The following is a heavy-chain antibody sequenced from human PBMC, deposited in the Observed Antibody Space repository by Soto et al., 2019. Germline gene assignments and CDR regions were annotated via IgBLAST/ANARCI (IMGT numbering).Heavy chain of an antibody. Sequence: SETLSLTCAVSGGSISSGGYSWSWIRQPPGKGLEWIGYIYLSGSTYYNPSIKSRVTISVDTSKNQFFLKLSSVTAADTAVYYCASLDFRMNWFDPWGQGTLVTVSS. CDR1: GGSISSGGYS. D-gene: IGHD3-3*01. V-gene: IGHV4-30-2*01. CDR3: ASLDFRMNWFDP. CDR2: IYLSGST. J-gene: IGHJ5*02.